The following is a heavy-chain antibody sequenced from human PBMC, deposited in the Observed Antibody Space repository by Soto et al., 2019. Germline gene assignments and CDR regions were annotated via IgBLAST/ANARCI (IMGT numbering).Heavy chain of an antibody. CDR1: GGSISSYY. CDR3: ARLGGAAAAEYFDY. V-gene: IGHV4-59*08. J-gene: IGHJ4*02. D-gene: IGHD6-13*01. CDR2: IYYSGST. Sequence: QVQLQESGPGLVKPSETLSLTCTVSGGSISSYYWSWIRQPPGKGLEWIGYIYYSGSTNYNPSLKSRVTTSVDTSKNQFSLKLSSVTAADTAVYYCARLGGAAAAEYFDYWGQGTLVTVSS.